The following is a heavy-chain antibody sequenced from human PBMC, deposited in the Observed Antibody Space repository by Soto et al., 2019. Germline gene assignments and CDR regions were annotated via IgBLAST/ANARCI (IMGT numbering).Heavy chain of an antibody. Sequence: QVQLQQWGAGLLKPSETLSLTCDVYGGSFSSYFWTCVRHPPGKGLEWVGEVTPSGRSNYNPSLKGRVTITKDTSKNQFCLEVNSVTVADTAVYYCTPSGRTWADSCDIWGQGAMFTFAS. J-gene: IGHJ3*02. CDR2: VTPSGRS. CDR3: TPSGRTWADSCDI. V-gene: IGHV4-34*01. CDR1: GGSFSSYF. D-gene: IGHD7-27*01.